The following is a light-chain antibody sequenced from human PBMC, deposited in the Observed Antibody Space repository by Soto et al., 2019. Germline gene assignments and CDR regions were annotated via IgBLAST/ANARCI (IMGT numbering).Light chain of an antibody. CDR3: QQSYTSPYT. CDR1: QSVAKY. Sequence: DIQMTQSPSSLSASVGDRVTITCRASQSVAKYLNWYQQKPGKAPKLLIYAASSLQTGVPSSFSGSGSGTDFTLTITSLQPVDFATYYCQQSYTSPYTFGQGTRLEIK. V-gene: IGKV1-39*01. J-gene: IGKJ2*01. CDR2: AAS.